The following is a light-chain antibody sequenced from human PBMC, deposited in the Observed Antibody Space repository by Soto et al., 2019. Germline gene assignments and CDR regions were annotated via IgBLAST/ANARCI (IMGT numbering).Light chain of an antibody. CDR1: QGISSA. CDR3: QQFNSYPRT. J-gene: IGKJ2*01. V-gene: IGKV1-13*02. CDR2: DAS. Sequence: AIQLTQSPSSLSASVGDRVTITCRASQGISSAVAWYQQKPGKAAKLLIFDASSLESGVPSRFSGSGSGTDFTLTISSLQPEDFATYYCQQFNSYPRTFGQGTKLEIK.